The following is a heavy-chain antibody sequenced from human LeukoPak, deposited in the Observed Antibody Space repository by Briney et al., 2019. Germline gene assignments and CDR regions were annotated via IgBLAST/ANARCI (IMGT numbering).Heavy chain of an antibody. D-gene: IGHD3-22*01. Sequence: ASVTVSCKASGHTFTSYYLHWVRQAPGQGLEWMGIINPSGGSTNYAQKFQGRVTMTRDTSTSTVYMELSSLRSDDAAVYYCARDSRYGPFDYWGQGTLVTVSS. J-gene: IGHJ4*02. CDR1: GHTFTSYY. CDR3: ARDSRYGPFDY. CDR2: INPSGGST. V-gene: IGHV1-46*01.